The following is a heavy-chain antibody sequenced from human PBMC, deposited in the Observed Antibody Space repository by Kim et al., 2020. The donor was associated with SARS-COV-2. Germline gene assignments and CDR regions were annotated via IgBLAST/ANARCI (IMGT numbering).Heavy chain of an antibody. Sequence: GGSLRLSCTASGFTFGDYAMSWFRQAPGKGLEWVGFIRSKAYGGTTEYAASVKGRFTISRDDSKSIAYLQMNSLKTEDTAVYYCTRDHXSGSYYSYYGMGXWCQGTTGTXSS. CDR1: GFTFGDYA. CDR3: TRDHXSGSYYSYYGMGX. D-gene: IGHD3-10*01. J-gene: IGHJ6*02. V-gene: IGHV3-49*03. CDR2: IRSKAYGGTT.